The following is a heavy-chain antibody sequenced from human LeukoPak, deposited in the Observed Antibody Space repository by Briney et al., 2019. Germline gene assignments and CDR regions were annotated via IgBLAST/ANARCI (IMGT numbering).Heavy chain of an antibody. V-gene: IGHV1-69*05. CDR2: IIAIFGTA. CDR3: ARDCWPYYYYMDV. CDR1: GGTFSSYA. J-gene: IGHJ6*03. Sequence: ASVKVSCKASGGTFSSYAISWVRQAPGQGLEWMGRIIAIFGTANYAQKFQGRVTITTDESTSTAYMELSSLRSEDTAVYYCARDCWPYYYYMDVWGKGTTVTVSS.